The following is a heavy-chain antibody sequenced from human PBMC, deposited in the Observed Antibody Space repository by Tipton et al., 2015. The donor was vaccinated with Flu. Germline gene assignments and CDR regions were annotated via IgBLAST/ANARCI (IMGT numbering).Heavy chain of an antibody. Sequence: LRLSCTVSGGSISTSGYYWAWIRQPPGKGLEWIGTIYYTGSTYYNPSLKSRVTISVDTSKNQFSLKLSSVTAADTAVYYCARRDSGYDPEGYWGQGTLVTVSS. V-gene: IGHV4-39*07. D-gene: IGHD5-12*01. CDR3: ARRDSGYDPEGY. J-gene: IGHJ4*02. CDR1: GGSISTSGYY. CDR2: IYYTGST.